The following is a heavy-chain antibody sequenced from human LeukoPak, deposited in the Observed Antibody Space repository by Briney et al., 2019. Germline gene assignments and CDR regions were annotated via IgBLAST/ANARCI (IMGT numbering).Heavy chain of an antibody. D-gene: IGHD1-26*01. Sequence: ASVKVSCKASGYTFTSYGISWVRQAPGQGLEWMGIINPSGGSTTYAQKFLGRVTMTRDTSTSTVYMELSSLRSEETAVYYCARGRAVGVRAGFDYWGQGTLVTVSS. CDR2: INPSGGST. J-gene: IGHJ4*02. V-gene: IGHV1-46*03. CDR3: ARGRAVGVRAGFDY. CDR1: GYTFTSYG.